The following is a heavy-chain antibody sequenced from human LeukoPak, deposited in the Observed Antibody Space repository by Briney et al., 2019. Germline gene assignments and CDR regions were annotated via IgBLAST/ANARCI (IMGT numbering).Heavy chain of an antibody. Sequence: GGSLRLSCAASGFTFSSYAMSWVRQAPGKGLEWVSAISGSGGSTYSAASVKGGFTISRDNSKNTLYLQMNSLRAEDTAVYYCAKDLRGYRSYYYYGMDVWGQGTTVTVSS. V-gene: IGHV3-23*01. J-gene: IGHJ6*02. CDR2: ISGSGGST. CDR1: GFTFSSYA. D-gene: IGHD5-12*01. CDR3: AKDLRGYRSYYYYGMDV.